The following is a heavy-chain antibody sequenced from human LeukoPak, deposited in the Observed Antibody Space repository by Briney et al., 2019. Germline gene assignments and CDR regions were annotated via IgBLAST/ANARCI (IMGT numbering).Heavy chain of an antibody. CDR3: ARVSGANCGIVVVPAAIECYMDV. CDR2: IYHSGST. V-gene: IGHV4-30-2*01. D-gene: IGHD2-2*02. CDR1: GGSISSGGYY. J-gene: IGHJ6*03. Sequence: PSQTLSLTCTVSGGSISSGGYYWSWIRQPPGTGLEWIGYIYHSGSTYYNPSLKSRVTISVDRSKNQFSLKLSSVTAADTAVYYCARVSGANCGIVVVPAAIECYMDVWGKGTTVTVSS.